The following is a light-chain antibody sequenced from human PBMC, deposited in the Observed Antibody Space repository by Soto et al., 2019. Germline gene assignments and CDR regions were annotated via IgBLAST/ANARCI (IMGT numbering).Light chain of an antibody. CDR2: AAS. Sequence: DIQKTQSPSSVSASVGDRVTITCRASQAISSWLAWYQQKPGKAPNLLIYAASSLQSGVPSRFSGSASGTDFTLTISSLQPEDFATYYCQQANSFPLTFGGGTKVGIK. J-gene: IGKJ4*01. CDR3: QQANSFPLT. CDR1: QAISSW. V-gene: IGKV1D-12*01.